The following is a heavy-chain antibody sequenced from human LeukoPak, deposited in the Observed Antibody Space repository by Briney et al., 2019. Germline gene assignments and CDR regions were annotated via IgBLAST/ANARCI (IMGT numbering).Heavy chain of an antibody. Sequence: PSETLSLTCAVYGGSFSGYYWSWIRQPPGKGLEWIGEINHSGSTNYNPSLKSRVTISVDTSKNQFSLKLSSVTAADTAVYYCARNYYGSGSYYKGDNWFDPWGQGTLVTVSS. J-gene: IGHJ5*02. V-gene: IGHV4-34*01. D-gene: IGHD3-10*01. CDR2: INHSGST. CDR3: ARNYYGSGSYYKGDNWFDP. CDR1: GGSFSGYY.